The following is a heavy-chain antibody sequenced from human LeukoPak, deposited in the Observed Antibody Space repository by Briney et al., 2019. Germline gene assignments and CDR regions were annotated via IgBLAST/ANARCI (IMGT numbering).Heavy chain of an antibody. CDR2: ISGSGSDI. Sequence: GGSLRLSCAASGFTFSDYYMSWIRQAPGKGLEWLSYISGSGSDISYADSVKGRFTISRDNAKNSLYLQMNSLGAEDSAVYYCARLPRLLDSWGQGTLVTASS. J-gene: IGHJ4*02. D-gene: IGHD6-6*01. CDR1: GFTFSDYY. V-gene: IGHV3-11*01. CDR3: ARLPRLLDS.